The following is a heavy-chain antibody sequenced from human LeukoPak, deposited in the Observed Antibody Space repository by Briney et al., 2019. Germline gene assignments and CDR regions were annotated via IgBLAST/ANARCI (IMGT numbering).Heavy chain of an antibody. CDR2: VHYSGYA. Sequence: SQTLSLTCTVSGGSLSSGNYYWSWIRQPPGKDLEWIAYVHYSGYAFYNPSLKSRLLMSVDTSKSQFSLRMTSVTVADMAVYYCARTEYSNYGWFDPWGPGTLVTVSS. CDR3: ARTEYSNYGWFDP. V-gene: IGHV4-30-4*01. D-gene: IGHD4-11*01. CDR1: GGSLSSGNYY. J-gene: IGHJ5*02.